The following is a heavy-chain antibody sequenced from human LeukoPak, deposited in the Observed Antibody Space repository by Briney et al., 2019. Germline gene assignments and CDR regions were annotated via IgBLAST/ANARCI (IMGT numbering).Heavy chain of an antibody. V-gene: IGHV4-39*01. D-gene: IGHD3-3*01. CDR2: IYYSGST. J-gene: IGHJ4*02. CDR1: GGSIGSSSYY. Sequence: PSETLSLTCTVSGGSIGSSSYYWGWIRQPPGKGLEWIGSIYYSGSTYYNPSLKSRVTISVDTSKNQFSLKLSSVTAADTAVYYCARRLGIYDFWSGFDYWGQGTLVTVSS. CDR3: ARRLGIYDFWSGFDY.